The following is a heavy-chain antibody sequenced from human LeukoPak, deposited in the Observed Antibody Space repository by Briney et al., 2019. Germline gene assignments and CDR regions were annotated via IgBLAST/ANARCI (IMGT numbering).Heavy chain of an antibody. CDR1: GFTFSNAY. V-gene: IGHV3-48*02. Sequence: GGSLRLSCAASGFTFSNAYMNWVRQAPGKGLEWVSHITASGTAMFYADSVKGRFTISRDNAKNSLYLQMNSLRDEDTAVYYCASSGSYRFDYWGQGTLVTVSS. D-gene: IGHD1-26*01. CDR2: ITASGTAM. CDR3: ASSGSYRFDY. J-gene: IGHJ4*02.